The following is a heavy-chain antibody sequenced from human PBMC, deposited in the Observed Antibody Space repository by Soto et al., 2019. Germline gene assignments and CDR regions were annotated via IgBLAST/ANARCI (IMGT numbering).Heavy chain of an antibody. CDR3: ARATSLASGSYYLAFDI. J-gene: IGHJ3*02. Sequence: WGSLRLSCAASGFTVSTNYMTWVRQAPGKGLEWVSLISGGGSAYYADSVKGRFTISRDNSKNTLYLQMNSLRAEDTAVFYCARATSLASGSYYLAFDIWGQGTMVTVSS. CDR1: GFTVSTNY. D-gene: IGHD1-26*01. V-gene: IGHV3-53*01. CDR2: ISGGGSA.